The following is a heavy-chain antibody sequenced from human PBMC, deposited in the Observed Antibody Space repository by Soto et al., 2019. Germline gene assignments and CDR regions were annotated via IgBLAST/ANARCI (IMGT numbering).Heavy chain of an antibody. CDR1: GFTFSSYW. D-gene: IGHD3-3*01. CDR3: ARYDFWSGSLTSFDY. J-gene: IGHJ4*02. Sequence: EVQLVESGGGLVQPGGSLRLSCAASGFTFSSYWMHWVRQAPGKGLVWVSAISGSGGSTYYADSVKGRFTISRDNSKNTLYLQMNSLRAEDTAVYYCARYDFWSGSLTSFDYWGQGTLVTVSS. CDR2: ISGSGGST. V-gene: IGHV3-23*04.